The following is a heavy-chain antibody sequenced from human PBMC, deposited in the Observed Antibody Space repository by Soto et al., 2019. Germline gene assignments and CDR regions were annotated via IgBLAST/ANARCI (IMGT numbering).Heavy chain of an antibody. CDR1: GYTFTSYA. CDR3: ARDARSRIMITFGGVIDYYYYYYMDV. Sequence: ASVKVSCKASGYTFTSYAMHWVRQAPGQRLEWMGWINAGNGNTKYSQKFQGRVTITRDKSARTAYMELVSLRSEDTAVYYCARDARSRIMITFGGVIDYYYYYYMDVWGKGTTVTVSS. J-gene: IGHJ6*03. V-gene: IGHV1-3*01. CDR2: INAGNGNT. D-gene: IGHD3-16*02.